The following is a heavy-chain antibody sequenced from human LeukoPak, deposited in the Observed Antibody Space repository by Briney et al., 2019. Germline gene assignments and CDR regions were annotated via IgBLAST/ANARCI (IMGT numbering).Heavy chain of an antibody. D-gene: IGHD3-16*02. V-gene: IGHV1-24*01. Sequence: GASVKVSCKVSGYTLTELSMHWVRQAPGKGLEWMGGFDPKDGETIYAQKFQGRVTMTEDTSTDTAYMELSSLRSEDTAVYYCATGFWGSLETDYWGQGTLVTVSS. J-gene: IGHJ4*02. CDR2: FDPKDGET. CDR3: ATGFWGSLETDY. CDR1: GYTLTELS.